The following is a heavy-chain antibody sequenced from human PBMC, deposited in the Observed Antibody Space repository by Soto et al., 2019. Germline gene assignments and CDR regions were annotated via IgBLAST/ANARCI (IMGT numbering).Heavy chain of an antibody. CDR2: TSHDGTNK. Sequence: QVQLVESGGGVVQPGRSLRLSCATSGFTFSRYGIHWVRQAPGKGLEWVAVTSHDGTNKYYTDSVKGRFIISRDNSKNTLDREMNSLGAEETAVYYCAKETVATIRPTRIYYYYGLDVWDQWTTVSDSS. D-gene: IGHD5-12*01. CDR3: AKETVATIRPTRIYYYYGLDV. V-gene: IGHV3-30*18. CDR1: GFTFSRYG. J-gene: IGHJ6*02.